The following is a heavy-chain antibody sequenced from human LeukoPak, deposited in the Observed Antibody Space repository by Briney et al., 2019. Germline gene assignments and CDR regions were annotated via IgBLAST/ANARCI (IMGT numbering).Heavy chain of an antibody. D-gene: IGHD3-10*01. J-gene: IGHJ4*02. CDR3: ARLFIGWKLTYYYGSGSYYNGDY. CDR1: GYSISSGYY. Sequence: SETLSLTCTVSGYSISSGYYWGWIRQPPGKGLEWIGSIYHSGSTYYNSSLKSRVTISLDTCKNQFSLKLSSVTAADTAVYYCARLFIGWKLTYYYGSGSYYNGDYWGQGTLVTVSS. CDR2: IYHSGST. V-gene: IGHV4-38-2*02.